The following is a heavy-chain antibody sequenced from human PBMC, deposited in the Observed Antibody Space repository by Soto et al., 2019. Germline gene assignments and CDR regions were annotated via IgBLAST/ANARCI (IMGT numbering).Heavy chain of an antibody. D-gene: IGHD2-8*01. J-gene: IGHJ4*02. CDR2: IYFSGGT. CDR3: ARTYGGYYDY. CDR1: GGSISSYY. Sequence: PSETLSLTCTVSGGSISSYYWSWIRQPPGKGLEWIGYIYFSGGTNYNPSLKSRVTISVDTSKNQFSLKLSSVTAADTAVYYCARTYGGYYDYWGQGTLVTVSS. V-gene: IGHV4-59*01.